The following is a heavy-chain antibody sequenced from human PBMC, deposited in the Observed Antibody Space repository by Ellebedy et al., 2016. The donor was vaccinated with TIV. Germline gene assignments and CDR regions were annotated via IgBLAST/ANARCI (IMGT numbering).Heavy chain of an antibody. J-gene: IGHJ4*02. CDR2: ISSSSSYI. V-gene: IGHV3-21*01. CDR3: ARAGIAVEGDY. D-gene: IGHD6-19*01. CDR1: GFTFSSYS. Sequence: GESLKISCAASGFTFSSYSMNWVRQAPGKGLEWVSSISSSSSYIYYADSLKGRFTISRDNAKNSLYLQMNSLRAEDTAVYYCARAGIAVEGDYWGQGTLVTVSS.